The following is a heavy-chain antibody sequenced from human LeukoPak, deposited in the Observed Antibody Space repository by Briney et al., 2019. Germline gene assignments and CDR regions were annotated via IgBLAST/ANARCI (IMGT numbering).Heavy chain of an antibody. CDR3: AKSMNYYDSSGYYLFDY. Sequence: GGSLRLSCAASGFTFSDYSMNWVRQAPGKGLEWVSAISGSGGSTYYADSVKGRFTISRDNSKNTLYLQMNSLRAEDTAVYYCAKSMNYYDSSGYYLFDYWGQGTLVTVSS. CDR1: GFTFSDYS. D-gene: IGHD3-22*01. V-gene: IGHV3-23*01. J-gene: IGHJ4*02. CDR2: ISGSGGST.